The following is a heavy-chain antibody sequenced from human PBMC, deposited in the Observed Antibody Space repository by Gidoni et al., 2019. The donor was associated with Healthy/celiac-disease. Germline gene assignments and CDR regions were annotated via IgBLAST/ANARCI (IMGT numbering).Heavy chain of an antibody. CDR3: ARTGRGRYSGSYYGY. CDR2: INPSGGST. Sequence: QVQLVQSGAEVKKPGASVKVSCKASGYTFTSYYMHWVRPAPGQGLEWMGIINPSGGSTSYAQKFQGRVTMTRDTSTSTVYMELSSLRSEDTAVYYCARTGRGRYSGSYYGYWGQGTLVTVSS. V-gene: IGHV1-46*01. J-gene: IGHJ4*02. CDR1: GYTFTSYY. D-gene: IGHD1-26*01.